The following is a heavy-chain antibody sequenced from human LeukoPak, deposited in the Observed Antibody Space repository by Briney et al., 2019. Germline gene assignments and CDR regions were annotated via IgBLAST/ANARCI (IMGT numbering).Heavy chain of an antibody. D-gene: IGHD5-24*01. Sequence: PSETLSLTCTVSGGSISSYYWSWIRQPPGKGLEWIGYIYYSGSTNYNPSLKSRVNISVDTSKNQFSLKLSSVTAADTAVYYCARHAAAKMGDVWGKGTTVTISP. CDR2: IYYSGST. CDR3: ARHAAAKMGDV. CDR1: GGSISSYY. J-gene: IGHJ6*04. V-gene: IGHV4-59*08.